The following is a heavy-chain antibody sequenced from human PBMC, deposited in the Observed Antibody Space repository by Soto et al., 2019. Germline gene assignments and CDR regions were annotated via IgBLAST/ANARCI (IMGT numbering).Heavy chain of an antibody. CDR2: IYYSGST. J-gene: IGHJ6*02. CDR1: GGSISSYY. V-gene: IGHV4-59*01. CDR3: ARLYGSGSYSHYYYYYGMDV. Sequence: SETLSLTCTVSGGSISSYYWSWIRQPPGKGLEWIGYIYYSGSTNYNPSLKSRVTISVDTSKNQFSLKLSSVTAADTAVYYCARLYGSGSYSHYYYYYGMDVWGQGTTVTVSS. D-gene: IGHD3-10*01.